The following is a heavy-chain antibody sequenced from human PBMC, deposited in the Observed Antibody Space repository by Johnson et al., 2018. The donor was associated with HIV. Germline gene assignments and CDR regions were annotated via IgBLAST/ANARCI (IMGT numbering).Heavy chain of an antibody. CDR1: GFTFSSYG. Sequence: QVQLVESGGGVVQPGRSLRLSCAASGFTFSSYGMHWVRQAPGKGLEWVAVIYSGGSTYYADSVKGRFTISRDNSKNTLYLQMNSLRAEDTAVYYCARDRVAAAVDAFDIWGQGTMVTVSS. CDR3: ARDRVAAAVDAFDI. J-gene: IGHJ3*02. D-gene: IGHD6-13*01. V-gene: IGHV3-NL1*01. CDR2: IYSGGST.